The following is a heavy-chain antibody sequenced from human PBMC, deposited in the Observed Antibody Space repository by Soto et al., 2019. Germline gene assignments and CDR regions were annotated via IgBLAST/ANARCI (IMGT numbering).Heavy chain of an antibody. Sequence: PRRSLRLSCAASGFTFSSYVMSWVRQAPGKGLEWVSAISGSGGSTYYADSVKGRFTISRHNSKNTLYLQMNSLRAEDTAVYYCARDLYYGSGSYPPDYSGMDVWGQGATVTVSS. J-gene: IGHJ6*02. V-gene: IGHV3-23*01. D-gene: IGHD3-10*01. CDR2: ISGSGGST. CDR1: GFTFSSYV. CDR3: ARDLYYGSGSYPPDYSGMDV.